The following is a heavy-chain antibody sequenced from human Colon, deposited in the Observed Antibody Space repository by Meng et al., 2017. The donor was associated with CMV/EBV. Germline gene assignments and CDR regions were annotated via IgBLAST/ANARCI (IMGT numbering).Heavy chain of an antibody. CDR1: GFTFSSYA. CDR2: ISYDGSNK. CDR3: ARDGLWEGKIEGVPGADA. V-gene: IGHV3-30-3*01. J-gene: IGHJ5*02. Sequence: GGSLRLSCAASGFTFSSYAMHWVRQAPGKGLEWVAVISYDGSNKYYADSVKGRFTISRDNSKNTLYLQMNSLRAEDTAVYYCARDGLWEGKIEGVPGADAWGQGTLVTVSS. D-gene: IGHD1-26*01.